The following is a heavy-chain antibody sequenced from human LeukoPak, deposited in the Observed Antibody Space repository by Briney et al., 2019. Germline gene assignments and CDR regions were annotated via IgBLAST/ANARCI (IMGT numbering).Heavy chain of an antibody. D-gene: IGHD1-26*01. CDR2: IYHSGST. CDR1: GYSISSGYF. Sequence: PSETPSLTCTVSGYSISSGYFWGWIRQPPGKGLEWIGTIYHSGSTYYNPSLKSRVTISLDTSKNQFSLKLSSVTAADTAVYYCARDYKVLKGLVPREVGATGGWFDPWGQGTLVTVSS. V-gene: IGHV4-38-2*02. J-gene: IGHJ5*02. CDR3: ARDYKVLKGLVPREVGATGGWFDP.